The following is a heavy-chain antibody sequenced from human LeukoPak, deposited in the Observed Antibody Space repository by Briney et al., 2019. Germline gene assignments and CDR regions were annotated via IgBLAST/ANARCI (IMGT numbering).Heavy chain of an antibody. Sequence: SETLSLTCTVSGGSIRSNSHYWGWVRQPPGKGLEWIGSIYYSGSTYHNPSLKSRVTISADTSKKQFSLKLSSVTAADTAVYYCARHGITLASANKQFDYWGQGTLVTVSS. CDR2: IYYSGST. CDR3: ARHGITLASANKQFDY. V-gene: IGHV4-39*01. CDR1: GGSIRSNSHY. D-gene: IGHD4/OR15-4a*01. J-gene: IGHJ4*02.